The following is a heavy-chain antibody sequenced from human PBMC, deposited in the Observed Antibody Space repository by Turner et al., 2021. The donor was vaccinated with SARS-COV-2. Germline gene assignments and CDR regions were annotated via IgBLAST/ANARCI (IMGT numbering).Heavy chain of an antibody. V-gene: IGHV3-48*01. D-gene: IGHD3-16*01. CDR1: GFNFSSYS. Sequence: EVRLVESGGGLAQPGGLLRLSCAASGFNFSSYSMNWVRHAPGKGLEWVSYICSSSSTIYYADSMKGRFTISRDNAKNSLYLQMNSLRAEATAVYYCARGGGHYWGQGTLVTVSS. J-gene: IGHJ4*02. CDR2: ICSSSSTI. CDR3: ARGGGHY.